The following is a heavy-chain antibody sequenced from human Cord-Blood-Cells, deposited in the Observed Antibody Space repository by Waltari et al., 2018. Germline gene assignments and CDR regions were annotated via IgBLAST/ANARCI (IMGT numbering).Heavy chain of an antibody. CDR1: GDSLPSNSAA. D-gene: IGHD1-20*01. CDR3: AREYKSEVRYAFDI. J-gene: IGHJ3*02. V-gene: IGHV6-1*01. Sequence: QVQLPQSGPGLVKPSQTLSLTCAISGDSLPSNSAAWNWIRQSPSRGLEWLGRTYYRSKWYNDYAVSVKSRITINPDTSKNQFSLQLNSVTPEDTAVYYCAREYKSEVRYAFDIWGQGTMVTVSS. CDR2: TYYRSKWYN.